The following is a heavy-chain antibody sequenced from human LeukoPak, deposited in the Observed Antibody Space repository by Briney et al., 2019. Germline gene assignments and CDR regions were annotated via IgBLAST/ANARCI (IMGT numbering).Heavy chain of an antibody. CDR1: GFNFGEYS. Sequence: PGGSLRLSCAASGFNFGEYSVNWVRQAPGKGLEWVSYISSSTTRTTYYADSVKGRFTISRDNAKNSMYLQMNSLRDEDTAVYYCARVVHYYGSGNGFDPWGQGTLVTVSS. CDR2: ISSSTTRTT. V-gene: IGHV3-48*02. D-gene: IGHD3-10*01. CDR3: ARVVHYYGSGNGFDP. J-gene: IGHJ5*02.